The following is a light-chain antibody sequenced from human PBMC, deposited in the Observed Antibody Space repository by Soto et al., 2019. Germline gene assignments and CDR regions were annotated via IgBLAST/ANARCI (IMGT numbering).Light chain of an antibody. V-gene: IGKV3-11*01. Sequence: IVLTQSPVTLPLPPGERATLSWRAERSISTFAGWYQKKAGAAPRLLHYDASNGGTGIPGRFSGSGAGKDIPPTSSLQPAEDFAVYYCQQRSNWLTFGGGTKVDIK. CDR3: QQRSNWLT. CDR1: RSISTF. J-gene: IGKJ4*02. CDR2: DAS.